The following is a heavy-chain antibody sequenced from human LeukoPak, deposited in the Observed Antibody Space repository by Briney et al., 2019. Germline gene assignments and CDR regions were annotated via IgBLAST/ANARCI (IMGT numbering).Heavy chain of an antibody. J-gene: IGHJ4*02. Sequence: PGGSLRLSCAVSGFTFSGFWMSWSRQAPGKGLEWVASINSDGSEGYYADVVKGRFTISRDNAKNSLYLQMDSLRAEDTAVYYCARNGVSGSTDYWGQGTLVTVSS. CDR2: INSDGSEG. D-gene: IGHD2-15*01. CDR1: GFTFSGFW. V-gene: IGHV3-7*01. CDR3: ARNGVSGSTDY.